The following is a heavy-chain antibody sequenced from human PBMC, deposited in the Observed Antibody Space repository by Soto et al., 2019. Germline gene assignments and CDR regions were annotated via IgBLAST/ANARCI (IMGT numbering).Heavy chain of an antibody. CDR1: GYTFTSYG. J-gene: IGHJ6*02. V-gene: IGHV1-18*01. Sequence: ASVKVSCKASGYTFTSYGISWVRQAPGQGLEWMGWISAYNGNTNYAQKLQGRVTMTTDTSTSTAYMELRSLRSDDTAVYYCAREAAAAGLYGMDVWGQGTTVTVSS. CDR2: ISAYNGNT. D-gene: IGHD6-13*01. CDR3: AREAAAAGLYGMDV.